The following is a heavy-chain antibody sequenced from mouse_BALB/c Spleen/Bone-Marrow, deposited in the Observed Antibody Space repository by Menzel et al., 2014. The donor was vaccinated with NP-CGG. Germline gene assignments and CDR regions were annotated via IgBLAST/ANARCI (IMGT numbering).Heavy chain of an antibody. V-gene: IGHV1S81*02. Sequence: VQLQQSGAELVKPGASVKLSCKASGYTFTCYWMHWVKQRPGQGLEWIGGINPSNGRTNYNEKFKSKATLTVDKSSSTAYMQLSSLTSEDSAVYYCAPYYYGSSYGFYWYFDVWGAGTTVTVSS. CDR1: GYTFTCYW. CDR2: INPSNGRT. D-gene: IGHD1-1*01. J-gene: IGHJ1*01. CDR3: APYYYGSSYGFYWYFDV.